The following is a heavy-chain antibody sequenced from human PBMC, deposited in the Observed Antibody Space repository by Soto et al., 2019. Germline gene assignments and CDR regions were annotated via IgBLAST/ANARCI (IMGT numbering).Heavy chain of an antibody. Sequence: WETLSLTCTVSGGSISGYYWSWIRQPPGKGLEWIGYMYNTGSTVYNPSFKSRVTISVDTSKNQFSLKLNSVTAADTAVYYCARDLWGYCGTDCYPLDVWGQGTTVTVSS. D-gene: IGHD2-21*02. CDR3: ARDLWGYCGTDCYPLDV. CDR2: MYNTGST. J-gene: IGHJ6*02. CDR1: GGSISGYY. V-gene: IGHV4-59*01.